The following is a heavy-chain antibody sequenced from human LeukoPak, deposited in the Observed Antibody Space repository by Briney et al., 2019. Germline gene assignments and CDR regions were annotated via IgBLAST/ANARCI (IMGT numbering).Heavy chain of an antibody. Sequence: ASVKVSCKASGYTFTSYYMHWVRQAPGQGLEWMGIINPNGGSTSYAQKFQGRVTMTRDTSTSTVYMELSSLRSEDTAVYYCASETYCGGDCYSSYYYGMDVWGQGTAVTVSS. CDR3: ASETYCGGDCYSSYYYGMDV. V-gene: IGHV1-46*01. D-gene: IGHD2-21*02. CDR2: INPNGGST. CDR1: GYTFTSYY. J-gene: IGHJ6*02.